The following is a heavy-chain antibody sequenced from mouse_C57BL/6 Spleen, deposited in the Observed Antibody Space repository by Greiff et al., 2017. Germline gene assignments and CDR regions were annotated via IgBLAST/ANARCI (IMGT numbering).Heavy chain of an antibody. CDR3: ARKGMVTTGGYFDV. V-gene: IGHV1-64*01. J-gene: IGHJ1*03. D-gene: IGHD2-2*01. CDR1: GYTFTSYW. CDR2: IHPNSGST. Sequence: QVQLQQPGAELVKPGASVKLSCKASGYTFTSYWMHWVKQRPGQGLEWIGMIHPNSGSTNYNEKFKSKATLTVDKSSSTAYMQLSSLTSEDSAVYYCARKGMVTTGGYFDVWGTGTTVTVSS.